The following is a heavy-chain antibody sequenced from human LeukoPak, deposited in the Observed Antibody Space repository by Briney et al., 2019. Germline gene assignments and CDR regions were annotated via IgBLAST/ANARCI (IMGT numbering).Heavy chain of an antibody. J-gene: IGHJ4*02. Sequence: SGPTLVNPTQTLTLTCTFSGFSLSTYEMCVSCIRQPPGKALEWLARIDWDDHTYYSTYLKTRLTVSKDTSKDQVVLTMTNMDPVDTATYYCARTHYYGSRSYPHYFDYWGQGTLVTVSS. V-gene: IGHV2-70*11. CDR1: GFSLSTYEMC. CDR2: IDWDDHT. CDR3: ARTHYYGSRSYPHYFDY. D-gene: IGHD3-10*01.